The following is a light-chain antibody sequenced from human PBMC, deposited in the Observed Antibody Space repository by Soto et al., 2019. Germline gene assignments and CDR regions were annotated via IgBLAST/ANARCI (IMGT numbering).Light chain of an antibody. CDR3: QQSYNAPYT. CDR1: QDILKY. CDR2: ETS. V-gene: IGKV1-39*01. J-gene: IGKJ2*01. Sequence: IQMTQSPASLSASIGDQVTITCRASQDILKYVNWYQQKSGQAPKIIIFETSNLERRVPTRFKGSGYGTSFSLTIDSLQSDDFATYFCQQSYNAPYTFGQGT.